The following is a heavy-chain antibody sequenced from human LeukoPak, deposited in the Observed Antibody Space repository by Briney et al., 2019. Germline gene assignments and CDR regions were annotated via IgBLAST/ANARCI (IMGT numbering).Heavy chain of an antibody. CDR3: ARHLKRVSGAAAGTCDH. D-gene: IGHD6-13*01. CDR2: IYYSGST. V-gene: IGHV4-31*03. CDR1: GGSISSGGYY. Sequence: SETLSLTCTVSGGSISSGGYYWSWIRQHPGKGLEWIGYIYYSGSTYYNPSLKSRVTIAVDTSKNQFSLKLSSVIAADTAVYYCARHLKRVSGAAAGTCDHWGQGTLVTVSS. J-gene: IGHJ4*02.